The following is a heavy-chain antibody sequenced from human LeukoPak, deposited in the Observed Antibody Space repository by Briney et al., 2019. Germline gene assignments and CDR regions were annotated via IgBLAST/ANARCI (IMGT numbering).Heavy chain of an antibody. V-gene: IGHV4-59*04. CDR3: ARHEAQDFDY. J-gene: IGHJ4*02. CDR1: GGSLSTHH. Sequence: PSETLSLTCVVSGGSLSTHHWSWIRQPPGKGLEWIGSIYYSGTTYYSSSLKSRVIISVDTSKNQFSLKLSSVTATDTAVYYCARHEAQDFDYWGQGTLVTVSS. CDR2: IYYSGTT.